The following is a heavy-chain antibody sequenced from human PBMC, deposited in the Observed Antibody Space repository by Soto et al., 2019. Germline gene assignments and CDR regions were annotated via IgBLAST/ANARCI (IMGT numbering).Heavy chain of an antibody. J-gene: IGHJ4*02. CDR2: IYSGGST. D-gene: IGHD2-15*01. CDR1: GFTVSSNY. Sequence: GGSLRLSCAASGFTVSSNYMSWVRQAPGKGLEWVSVIYSGGSTYYADSVKGRFTISRDNSKNTLYLQMNSLRAEDTAVYYCAIFYCCGGSRYHLAYWARGTLVTVSS. V-gene: IGHV3-66*01. CDR3: AIFYCCGGSRYHLAY.